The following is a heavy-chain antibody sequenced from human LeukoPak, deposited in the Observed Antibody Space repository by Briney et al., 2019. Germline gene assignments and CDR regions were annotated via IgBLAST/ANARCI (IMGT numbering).Heavy chain of an antibody. V-gene: IGHV4-39*01. Sequence: PSETLSLTCTVSGGSISSSSYYWGWIRQPPGKGLEWIGSIYYSGSTYYNPSLKSRVTISVDTSKNQFSLKLSSVTAADTAVFYCARSLSDYYDSSYQGQGYYYMDVWGKGTTVTVSS. D-gene: IGHD3-22*01. CDR1: GGSISSSSYY. CDR3: ARSLSDYYDSSYQGQGYYYMDV. J-gene: IGHJ6*03. CDR2: IYYSGST.